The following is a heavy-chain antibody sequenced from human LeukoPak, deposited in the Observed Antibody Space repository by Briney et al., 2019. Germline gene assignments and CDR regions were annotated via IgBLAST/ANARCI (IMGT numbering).Heavy chain of an antibody. Sequence: GESLKISCKGSGYSFTSYWIGWVRQMPGKGLEWMGIIYPGDSDTRCSPSFQGQVTISADKSISTAYLQWSSLKASDTAMYYCARRRITMIVDPSDFDYWGQGTLVTVSS. J-gene: IGHJ4*02. V-gene: IGHV5-51*01. CDR3: ARRRITMIVDPSDFDY. CDR1: GYSFTSYW. CDR2: IYPGDSDT. D-gene: IGHD3-22*01.